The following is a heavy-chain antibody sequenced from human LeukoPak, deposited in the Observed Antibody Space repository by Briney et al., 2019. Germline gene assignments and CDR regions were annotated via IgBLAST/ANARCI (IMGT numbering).Heavy chain of an antibody. J-gene: IGHJ3*01. CDR3: ARETEKQWQY. CDR1: GGSISSYY. V-gene: IGHV4-59*12. Sequence: SETLSLTCTVSGGSISSYYWSWIRQPPGKGLEWIGYIYYSGSTDYNPSLKSRVTISVETSENQFSLRLSSVTAADTAVYYCARETEKQWQYWGQGTMVTVSS. D-gene: IGHD6-19*01. CDR2: IYYSGST.